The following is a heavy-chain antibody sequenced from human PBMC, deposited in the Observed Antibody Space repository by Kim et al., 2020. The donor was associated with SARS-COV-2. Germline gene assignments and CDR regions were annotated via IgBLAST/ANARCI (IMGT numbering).Heavy chain of an antibody. D-gene: IGHD3-10*01. CDR3: ARDSPITKVQSYWYFAL. J-gene: IGHJ2*01. CDR2: ISNYGDTT. CDR1: GITFTTYA. Sequence: GGSLRLSCAASGITFTTYAMSWVRQAPGKGLEWVSGISNYGDTTSYADSVKGRFTISRDNSENTLYLQMTSLRVEDTAVYYCARDSPITKVQSYWYFAL. V-gene: IGHV3-23*01.